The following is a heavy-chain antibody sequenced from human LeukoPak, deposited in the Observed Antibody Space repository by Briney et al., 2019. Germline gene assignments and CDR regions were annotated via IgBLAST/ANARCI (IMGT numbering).Heavy chain of an antibody. V-gene: IGHV4-4*07. CDR3: ARGRIAVAGGNWFDP. Sequence: SETLSLTCTVSGGSISSYYWSRIRQPAGKGLEWIGRIYTSGSTNYNPSLKSRVTMSVDTSKNQFSLKLSSVTAADTAVYYCARGRIAVAGGNWFDPWGQGTLVTVSS. CDR2: IYTSGST. D-gene: IGHD6-19*01. J-gene: IGHJ5*02. CDR1: GGSISSYY.